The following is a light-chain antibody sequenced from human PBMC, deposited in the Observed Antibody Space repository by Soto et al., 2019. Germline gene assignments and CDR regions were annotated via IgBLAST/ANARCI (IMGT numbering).Light chain of an antibody. CDR2: DAS. V-gene: IGKV1D-12*01. J-gene: IGKJ5*01. CDR3: QQANSFPIT. CDR1: QGIRSW. Sequence: DIQMTQSPSSVSASVGDRVTITCRASQGIRSWLAWYQQKTGKAPKLLIYDASSLQSGVPSRFSGSGSGTDCTLTISSLQPEDFATYYCQQANSFPITFGQGTRLEIK.